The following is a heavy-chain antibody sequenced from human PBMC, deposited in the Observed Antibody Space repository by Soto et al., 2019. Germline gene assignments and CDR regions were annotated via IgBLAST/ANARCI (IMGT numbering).Heavy chain of an antibody. V-gene: IGHV1-18*01. J-gene: IGHJ4*02. D-gene: IGHD6-13*01. CDR3: ARAGFSTSWLGILATGVQGVEIDY. CDR2: SSAYNVKT. Sequence: QVQLVQSGAEVKKTGASVEGSCKASGYTFISYGISWVRQAPGQGLEGMGWSSAYNVKTNYAQKFQGRVTMTTDTSTNTAYMELGRLRSDTTAVYYCARAGFSTSWLGILATGVQGVEIDYWGQGTLVTVSS. CDR1: GYTFISYG.